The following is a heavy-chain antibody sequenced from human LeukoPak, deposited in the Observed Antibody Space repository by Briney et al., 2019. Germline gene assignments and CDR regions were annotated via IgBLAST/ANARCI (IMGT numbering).Heavy chain of an antibody. CDR1: GGSFSSGSYY. J-gene: IGHJ6*02. CDR3: ARTSANYDSSGYLLYYYYGMDV. CDR2: IYYSGST. Sequence: SETLSLTCTVSGGSFSSGSYYWSWIRQPPGKGLEWIGYIYYSGSTNYNPSLKSRVTISVDTFKNQFSLKLSSVTAADTAVYYCARTSANYDSSGYLLYYYYGMDVWGQGTTVTVSS. D-gene: IGHD3-22*01. V-gene: IGHV4-61*01.